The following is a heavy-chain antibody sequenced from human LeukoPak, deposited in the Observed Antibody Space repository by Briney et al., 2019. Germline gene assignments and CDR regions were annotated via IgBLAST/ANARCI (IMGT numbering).Heavy chain of an antibody. V-gene: IGHV4-59*08. CDR1: GGSISSYY. CDR2: IYYSGST. Sequence: SETLSLTCTVSGGSISSYYWSWIRQPPGKGLEWIGYIYYSGSTNYNPSLKSRVTISIDTSKNQFSLKLSSVTAADTAVYYCASYSSSVSRWLYFDYWGQGTLVTVSS. D-gene: IGHD6-6*01. J-gene: IGHJ4*02. CDR3: ASYSSSVSRWLYFDY.